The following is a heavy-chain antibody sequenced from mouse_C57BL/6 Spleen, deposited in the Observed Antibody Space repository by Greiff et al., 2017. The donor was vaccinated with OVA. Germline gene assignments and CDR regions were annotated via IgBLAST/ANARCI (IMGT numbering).Heavy chain of an antibody. D-gene: IGHD4-1*02. CDR1: GYTFTDYY. CDR3: ARERNWAFDY. V-gene: IGHV1-26*01. J-gene: IGHJ2*01. CDR2: INPNNGGT. Sequence: VQLQQSGPELVKPGASVKISCKASGYTFTDYYMNWVKQSHGKSLEWIGDINPNNGGTSYNQKFKGKATLTVDKSSSTAYMELRSLTSEDSAVYYCARERNWAFDYWGQGTTLTVSS.